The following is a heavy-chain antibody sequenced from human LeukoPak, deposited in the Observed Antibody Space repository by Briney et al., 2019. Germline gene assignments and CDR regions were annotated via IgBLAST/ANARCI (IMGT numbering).Heavy chain of an antibody. CDR2: IYWNDDK. D-gene: IGHD3-9*01. V-gene: IGHV2-5*01. Sequence: SGPTLVNPTQTLMLTCTFSGFSLSTSGVGVGWIRQPPGKALEWLALIYWNDDKRYSPSLKSRLTITKDTSKNQVVLTMTNMDPVDTATYYCAHLTGYYYYYYMDVWGKGTTVTISS. CDR3: AHLTGYYYYYYMDV. J-gene: IGHJ6*03. CDR1: GFSLSTSGVG.